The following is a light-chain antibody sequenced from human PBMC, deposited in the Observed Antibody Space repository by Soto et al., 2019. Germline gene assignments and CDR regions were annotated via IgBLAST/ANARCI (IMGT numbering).Light chain of an antibody. J-gene: IGKJ1*01. CDR3: QQYNNWPRT. Sequence: EIVLTQSPGTLSLSPGERATVSFRASQSISNNVAWYQQKPGQAPRLLFYGASTRAAGIPARFSGSGSGTEFTLTISSLQSEDFAFYYCQQYNNWPRTFGQGTKVDI. CDR1: QSISNN. V-gene: IGKV3-15*01. CDR2: GAS.